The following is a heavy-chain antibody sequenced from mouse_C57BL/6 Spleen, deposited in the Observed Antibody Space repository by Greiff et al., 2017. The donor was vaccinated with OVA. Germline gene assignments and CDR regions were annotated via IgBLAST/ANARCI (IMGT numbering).Heavy chain of an antibody. J-gene: IGHJ1*03. V-gene: IGHV7-3*01. CDR3: ARSPTRGSDWYFDV. Sequence: DVMLVESGGGLVQPGGSLSLSCAASGFTFTDYYMSWVRQPPGKALEWLGYIRNKANGYTTEYSASVKGRFTISRDNSQSILYLQMNALRAEDSATYYCARSPTRGSDWYFDVWGTGTTVTVSS. CDR1: GFTFTDYY. CDR2: IRNKANGYTT. D-gene: IGHD1-1*01.